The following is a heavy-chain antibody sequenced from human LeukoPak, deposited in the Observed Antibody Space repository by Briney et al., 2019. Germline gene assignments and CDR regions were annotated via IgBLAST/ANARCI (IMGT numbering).Heavy chain of an antibody. D-gene: IGHD2-15*01. CDR3: AKCFSGALAAFDI. Sequence: GGSLRLSCAASGFTFSSYGMHWVRQAPGKGLEWVAVISYDGSNKYYADSVKGRFTISRDNSKNTLYLQMNSLRAEDTAVYYCAKCFSGALAAFDIWGQGTMVTVSS. CDR2: ISYDGSNK. V-gene: IGHV3-30*18. CDR1: GFTFSSYG. J-gene: IGHJ3*02.